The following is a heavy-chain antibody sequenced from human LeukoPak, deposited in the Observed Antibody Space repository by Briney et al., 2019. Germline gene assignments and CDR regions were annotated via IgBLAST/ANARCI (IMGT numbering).Heavy chain of an antibody. CDR1: GLTVSSNY. V-gene: IGHV3-53*01. Sequence: GGSLRLSCAASGLTVSSNYMSWVRQAPGKGLECVSVIYSGGCTYYADSVKGRFTISRDNSKNTLYLQMNSLRGEDTAVYYCARVPHYHYVMDVWGKGTTVTVSS. J-gene: IGHJ6*04. CDR3: ARVPHYHYVMDV. CDR2: IYSGGCT.